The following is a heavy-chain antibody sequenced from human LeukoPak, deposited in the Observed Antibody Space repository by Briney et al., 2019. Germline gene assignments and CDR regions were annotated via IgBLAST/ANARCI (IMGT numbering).Heavy chain of an antibody. D-gene: IGHD3-3*01. V-gene: IGHV1-2*02. CDR2: INPNSGGT. CDR1: GYTFTGYY. Sequence: ASVKVSCKTSGYTFTGYYAHWVRQAPGQGLEWMGWINPNSGGTNYAQKFQDRVTITRDTSIRTVFMELRNLSADDTAVYFCTRDRVPNWLDPWGQGILITVSS. CDR3: TRDRVPNWLDP. J-gene: IGHJ5*02.